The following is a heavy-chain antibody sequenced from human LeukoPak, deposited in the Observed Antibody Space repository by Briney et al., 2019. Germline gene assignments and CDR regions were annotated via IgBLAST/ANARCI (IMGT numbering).Heavy chain of an antibody. J-gene: IGHJ3*02. CDR3: ARAGSSSLSPRAFDI. D-gene: IGHD6-6*01. CDR2: ISAYNGDT. CDR1: GYTFTNYG. Sequence: GASVKVSCKASGYTFTNYGVSWVRQAPGQGLEWMGWISAYNGDTNYAQKLQGRVTMTTDTSTSTAYMELRSLRSDDTAVYYCARAGSSSLSPRAFDIWGQGTMVTVSS. V-gene: IGHV1-18*01.